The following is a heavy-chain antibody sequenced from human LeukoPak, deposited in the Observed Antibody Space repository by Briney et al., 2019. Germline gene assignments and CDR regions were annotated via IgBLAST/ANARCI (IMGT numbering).Heavy chain of an antibody. D-gene: IGHD3-10*01. CDR3: AKGFGELFPYYYYYMDV. Sequence: GGSLRLSCAASGFTFSSYAMSWVRQAPGKGLEWVSAISGSGGSTYYADSVKGRFTISRDNSNNNLYLQMNSLRAEDTAVYYCAKGFGELFPYYYYYMDVWGKGTTVPVSS. V-gene: IGHV3-23*01. CDR2: ISGSGGST. J-gene: IGHJ6*03. CDR1: GFTFSSYA.